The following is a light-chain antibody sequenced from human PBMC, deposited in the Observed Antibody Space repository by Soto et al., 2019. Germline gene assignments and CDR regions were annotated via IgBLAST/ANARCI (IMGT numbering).Light chain of an antibody. CDR2: DVA. J-gene: IGLJ3*02. Sequence: QSALTQPASVSGSPGQSITISCTGTSSDIGGYNFVSWYQQHPGNAPNLIIYDVASRPSGVSDRFSGSKSGNAASLTISGLQAEDGALNYCNSYTTSGAIVFGGGTKLTVL. CDR1: SSDIGGYNF. CDR3: NSYTTSGAIV. V-gene: IGLV2-14*03.